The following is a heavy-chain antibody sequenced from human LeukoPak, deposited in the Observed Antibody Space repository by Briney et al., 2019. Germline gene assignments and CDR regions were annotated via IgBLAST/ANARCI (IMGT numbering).Heavy chain of an antibody. V-gene: IGHV3-30*02. CDR2: IRYDGSNK. D-gene: IGHD3-10*01. CDR3: AKDGGPYYYGSGSYQDY. CDR1: GFTFSSYG. Sequence: GGSLGLSCAASGFTFSSYGMHWVRQAPGKGLEWVAFIRYDGSNKYYADSVKGRFTISRDNSKNTLYLQMNSLRAEDTAVYYCAKDGGPYYYGSGSYQDYWGQGPLVTVSS. J-gene: IGHJ4*02.